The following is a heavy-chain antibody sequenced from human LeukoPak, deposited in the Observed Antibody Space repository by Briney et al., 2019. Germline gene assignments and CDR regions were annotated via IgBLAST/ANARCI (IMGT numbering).Heavy chain of an antibody. CDR1: GGSISSYY. CDR2: IYYSGST. V-gene: IGHV4-59*01. Sequence: PSETLSLTCTVSGGSISSYYWSWIRQPPGKGLEWIGYIYYSGSTNYNPSLKSRVTISVDTSKNQFSLKLSSVTAADTAVYYCARDTPRYYMDVWGKGTTVTVSS. J-gene: IGHJ6*03. CDR3: ARDTPRYYMDV.